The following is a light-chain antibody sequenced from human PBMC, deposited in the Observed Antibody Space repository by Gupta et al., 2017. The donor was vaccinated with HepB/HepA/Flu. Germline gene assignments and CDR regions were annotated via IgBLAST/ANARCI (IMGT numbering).Light chain of an antibody. CDR1: SGTIATNY. V-gene: IGLV6-57*03. Sequence: NFMLTQPHSLSESPGKTVTISCARSSGTIATNYVQWYQHRPGSAPTTLIYEDNQRVSGVPDRFSGSIDTSSNSASLTISGLKTEDEATYYCQSYDGTNLLEVFGGGTKLTVL. J-gene: IGLJ2*01. CDR2: EDN. CDR3: QSYDGTNLLEV.